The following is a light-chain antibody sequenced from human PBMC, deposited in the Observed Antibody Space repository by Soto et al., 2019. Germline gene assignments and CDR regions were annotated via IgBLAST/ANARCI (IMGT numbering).Light chain of an antibody. CDR3: CSYAGSFTWV. CDR1: TGDVGTYNF. CDR2: DAS. V-gene: IGLV2-11*01. Sequence: QSALTQPRSVSGSPGQSVTISCTGTTGDVGTYNFVSWYQHHPGKAPKLMIYDASKRPSGVPDRFSASKSGNTASLTISGPQAEDEADYYCCSYAGSFTWVFGGGTKLTVL. J-gene: IGLJ3*02.